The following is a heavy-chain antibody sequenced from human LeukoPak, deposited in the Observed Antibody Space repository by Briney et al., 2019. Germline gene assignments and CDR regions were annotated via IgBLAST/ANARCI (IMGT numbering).Heavy chain of an antibody. CDR2: INPNSGGT. J-gene: IGHJ4*02. V-gene: IGHV1-2*02. Sequence: GASVKVSCKASGYTFTGYYMHWVRQAPGQGLEWMGWINPNSGGTNYAQKFQGRVTMTRDTSISTAYMELSRLRSDDTAVYYCARGTAARYYYDSSGYYDYWGQGTLVTVSS. CDR1: GYTFTGYY. CDR3: ARGTAARYYYDSSGYYDY. D-gene: IGHD3-22*01.